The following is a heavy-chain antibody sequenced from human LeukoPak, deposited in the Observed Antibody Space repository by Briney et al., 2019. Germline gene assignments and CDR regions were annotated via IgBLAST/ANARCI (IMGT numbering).Heavy chain of an antibody. CDR3: ARDRTYYYDSSGFVRDAFDI. V-gene: IGHV3-21*01. Sequence: GGSLRLSCAASGFTFSSYSMNWVRQAPGKGLEWVSSISSSSSYIYYADSVKGRFTISRDNAKNSLYLQMNSLRAEDTAVYYYARDRTYYYDSSGFVRDAFDIWGQGTMVTVSS. D-gene: IGHD3-22*01. J-gene: IGHJ3*02. CDR1: GFTFSSYS. CDR2: ISSSSSYI.